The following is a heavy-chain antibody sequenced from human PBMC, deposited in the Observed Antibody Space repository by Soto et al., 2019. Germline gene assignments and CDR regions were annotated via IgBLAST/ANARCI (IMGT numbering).Heavy chain of an antibody. CDR3: AKDLAYSSSWYNYCYGLDV. CDR2: IGTAGDT. CDR1: GFTFSSYD. V-gene: IGHV3-13*01. J-gene: IGHJ6*02. D-gene: IGHD6-13*01. Sequence: PGGSLRLSCAASGFTFSSYDMHWVRQATGKGLEWVSAIGTAGDTYYPGSVKGRFTISRDNSKNTLYLQMNSLRAEDTAVYYCAKDLAYSSSWYNYCYGLDVWGQGTTVTVSS.